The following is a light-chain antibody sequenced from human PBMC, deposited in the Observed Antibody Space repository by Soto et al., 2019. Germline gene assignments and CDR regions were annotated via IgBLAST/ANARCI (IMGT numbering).Light chain of an antibody. CDR2: DAS. Sequence: EIVLTQSPATLSLSPGERATLSCGASQSVSSGYLAWYQQKSGRAPRLLLYDASSRATGIPDRFSGRVSGTDFTLTISRLEPEDFAVYFGQQYDSSPYTFGQGPKLEIK. V-gene: IGKV3D-20*01. J-gene: IGKJ2*01. CDR1: QSVSSGY. CDR3: QQYDSSPYT.